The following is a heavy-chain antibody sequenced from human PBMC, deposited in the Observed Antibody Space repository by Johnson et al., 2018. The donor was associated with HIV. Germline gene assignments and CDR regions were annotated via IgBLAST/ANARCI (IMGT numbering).Heavy chain of an antibody. Sequence: VQLVESGGGLVQPGGSLRLSFAASGFIVSSKYMTWFRQAPGKGLEWVSVLYADGRTYYADSVKGRFTVSSDYSENTLYLQMNSLTAEDTAVYYCATKGSKWELIVEGFAVWGQGTMVTVSS. CDR1: GFIVSSKY. CDR2: LYADGRT. V-gene: IGHV3-66*02. CDR3: ATKGSKWELIVEGFAV. J-gene: IGHJ3*01. D-gene: IGHD1-26*01.